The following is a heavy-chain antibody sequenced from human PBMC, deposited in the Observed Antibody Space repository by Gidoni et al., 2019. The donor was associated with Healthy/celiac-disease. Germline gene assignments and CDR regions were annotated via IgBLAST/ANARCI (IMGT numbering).Heavy chain of an antibody. CDR1: GRSFSGYY. CDR2: INHSGST. Sequence: QVQLQQWGAGLLTPSETLSLTCAVDGRSFSGYYWSWIRQPPGKGLAWIGEINHSGSTNYNPSLKSRVTISVDTSKNQFSLKLSSVTAADTAVYYCARALPRLPRRGNWFDPWGQGTLVAVSS. D-gene: IGHD4-17*01. V-gene: IGHV4-34*01. CDR3: ARALPRLPRRGNWFDP. J-gene: IGHJ5*02.